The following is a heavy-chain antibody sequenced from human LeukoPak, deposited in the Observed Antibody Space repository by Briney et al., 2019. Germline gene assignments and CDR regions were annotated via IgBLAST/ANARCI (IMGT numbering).Heavy chain of an antibody. CDR1: GFTFSSYE. Sequence: GGSLRLSCAASGFTFSSYEMNWVRQAPGKGLEWVSYISSSGSTIYHADSVKGRFTISRDNAKNSLYLQMNSLRAEDTAVYYCARDQTYCGGDCYLTYDYWGQGILVTVSS. CDR3: ARDQTYCGGDCYLTYDY. V-gene: IGHV3-48*03. J-gene: IGHJ4*02. D-gene: IGHD2-21*02. CDR2: ISSSGSTI.